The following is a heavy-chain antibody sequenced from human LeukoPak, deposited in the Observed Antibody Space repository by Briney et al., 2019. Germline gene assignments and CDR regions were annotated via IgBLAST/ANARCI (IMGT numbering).Heavy chain of an antibody. J-gene: IGHJ4*02. V-gene: IGHV3-33*03. CDR2: ICNDGSYE. Sequence: GGSLRLSCAASGFTFSSYGMHWVRQAPGKGLEGVAVICNDGSYEYYGDPVKGRFTISRDNSKNTLYLQMNNLRADDTAVYFCAKPTRGSGSFLIDYWGQGTLVTVSS. D-gene: IGHD1-26*01. CDR3: AKPTRGSGSFLIDY. CDR1: GFTFSSYG.